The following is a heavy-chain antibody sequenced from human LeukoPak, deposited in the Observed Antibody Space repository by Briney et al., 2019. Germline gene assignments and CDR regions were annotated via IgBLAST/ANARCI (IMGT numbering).Heavy chain of an antibody. CDR1: GYTFTSYD. Sequence: ASVTASFTSSGYTFTSYDINWVRQAAGQGLEWMGWMNPNSGNTGYAQKFQGRVTITRNTSISTAYMELSSLRSEDTAVYYCARGRGSSWPGNYWGQGTLVTVSS. J-gene: IGHJ4*02. V-gene: IGHV1-8*03. D-gene: IGHD6-13*01. CDR3: ARGRGSSWPGNY. CDR2: MNPNSGNT.